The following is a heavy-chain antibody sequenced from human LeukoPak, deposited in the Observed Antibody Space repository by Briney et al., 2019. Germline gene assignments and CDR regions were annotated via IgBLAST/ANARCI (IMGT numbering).Heavy chain of an antibody. CDR1: GFTFRYHV. CDR3: AKDEGTIWNSKNDPFDI. D-gene: IGHD1-7*01. V-gene: IGHV3-30*17. CDR2: ISKEGRKT. J-gene: IGHJ3*02. Sequence: GGSLILYCAASGFTFRYHVMHWVRQAPGMGPEWVSVISKEGRKTFYARSLEGRFTFSRDISEHTLYLQVVCHNPEDSVVYYCAKDEGTIWNSKNDPFDIWGQGTMVTVSS.